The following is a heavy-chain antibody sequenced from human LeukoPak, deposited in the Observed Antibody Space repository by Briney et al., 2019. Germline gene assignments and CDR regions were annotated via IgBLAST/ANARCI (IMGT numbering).Heavy chain of an antibody. Sequence: GGSLRLSCAASGFTFSSYSMNWVRQAPGKGLEWVSSISSSSSYIYYADSVKGRFTISRDNARNSLYLQMNSLRAEDTAVYYCARGGRGGYCSGGSCYSGHGMDVWGKGTTVTVSS. CDR3: ARGGRGGYCSGGSCYSGHGMDV. CDR1: GFTFSSYS. D-gene: IGHD2-15*01. V-gene: IGHV3-21*01. CDR2: ISSSSSYI. J-gene: IGHJ6*04.